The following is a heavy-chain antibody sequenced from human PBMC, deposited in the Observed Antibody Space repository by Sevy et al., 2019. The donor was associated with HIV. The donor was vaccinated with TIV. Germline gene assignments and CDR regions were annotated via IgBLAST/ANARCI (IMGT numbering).Heavy chain of an antibody. CDR2: ISGGGGST. Sequence: GSLRLSCAASGFTFSSYAMNWVRQAPGKGLEWVAAISGGGGSTYYADSVKGRLTISRDNSRRTLFLQMNSLRAEDTTVYYCAKDYGSDWSKGYFQHWGQGTLVTVSS. V-gene: IGHV3-23*01. CDR3: AKDYGSDWSKGYFQH. CDR1: GFTFSSYA. D-gene: IGHD6-19*01. J-gene: IGHJ1*01.